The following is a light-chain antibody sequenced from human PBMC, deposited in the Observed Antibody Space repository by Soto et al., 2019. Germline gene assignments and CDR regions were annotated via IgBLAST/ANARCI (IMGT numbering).Light chain of an antibody. CDR1: SSDIGNYNL. J-gene: IGLJ2*01. CDR3: CSYAGTSTFVV. Sequence: QSVLTQPASVSGSPGQSITISCTGTSSDIGNYNLVSWYQHHPGEAPKLMIYDASKRPSGVSNRFSGSMSGNTASLTISGLQTEDEAHYYCCSYAGTSTFVVFGGGTKLTVL. CDR2: DAS. V-gene: IGLV2-23*02.